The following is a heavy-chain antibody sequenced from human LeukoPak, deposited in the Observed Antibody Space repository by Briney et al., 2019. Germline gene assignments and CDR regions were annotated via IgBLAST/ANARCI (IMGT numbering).Heavy chain of an antibody. CDR2: IYYSGST. V-gene: IGHV4-59*12. CDR3: ARALGYCSGGSCYGMDV. Sequence: SETLSLTRTVSGVSISSYYWSWIRLPPGKGLEWIGYIYYSGSTNYNPSLKSRVTISVDRSKNQFSLKLSSVTAADTAVYYCARALGYCSGGSCYGMDVWGQGTTVTVSS. CDR1: GVSISSYY. D-gene: IGHD2-15*01. J-gene: IGHJ6*02.